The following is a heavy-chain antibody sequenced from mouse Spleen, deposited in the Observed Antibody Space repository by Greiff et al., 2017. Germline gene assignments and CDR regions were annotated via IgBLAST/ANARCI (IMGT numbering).Heavy chain of an antibody. CDR3: ARRVYYGSSYHFDY. D-gene: IGHD1-1*01. CDR1: GYTFTSYD. J-gene: IGHJ2*01. V-gene: IGHV1-85*01. Sequence: QVQLKQSGPELVKPGASVKLSCKASGYTFTSYDINWVKQRPGQGLEWIGWIYPRDGSTKYNEKFKGKATLTVDTSSSTAYMELHSLTSEDSAVYFCARRVYYGSSYHFDYWGQGTTLTVSS. CDR2: IYPRDGST.